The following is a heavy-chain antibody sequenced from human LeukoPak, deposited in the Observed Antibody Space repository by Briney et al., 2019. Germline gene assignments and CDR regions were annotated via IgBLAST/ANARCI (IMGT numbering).Heavy chain of an antibody. D-gene: IGHD1-1*01. CDR1: GGTFSSYA. J-gene: IGHJ5*02. V-gene: IGHV1-69*05. CDR3: ARGKTGGFPRSWFDP. Sequence: ASVKVSCKASGGTFSSYAISWVRQAPGQGLEWMGGIIPIFGTANYAQKFQGRVTITTDESTSTAYMELSSLRSEDTAVYYCARGKTGGFPRSWFDPWGQGTLVTVSS. CDR2: IIPIFGTA.